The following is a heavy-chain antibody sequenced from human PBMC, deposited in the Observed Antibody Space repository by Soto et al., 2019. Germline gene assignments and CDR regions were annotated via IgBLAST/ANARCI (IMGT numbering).Heavy chain of an antibody. Sequence: PSETLSLTCTVSGGSVSSGSYYWSWIRQPPGKGLEWIGYIYYSGSTNYNPSLKSRVTISVDTSKNQFSLKLSSVTAADTAVYYCARDEGYSSSRYFYYWGQGTLVTVSS. CDR2: IYYSGST. D-gene: IGHD6-13*01. CDR1: GGSVSSGSYY. V-gene: IGHV4-61*01. CDR3: ARDEGYSSSRYFYY. J-gene: IGHJ4*02.